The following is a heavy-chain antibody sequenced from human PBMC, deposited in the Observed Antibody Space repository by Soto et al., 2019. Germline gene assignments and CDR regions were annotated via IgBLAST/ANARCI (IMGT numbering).Heavy chain of an antibody. D-gene: IGHD3-16*01. CDR1: GFPFSHYW. V-gene: IGHV3-74*01. Sequence: MQMVESGGGSVQPGGSLRLSCAASGFPFSHYWMHWVRQTPGKGLVWVSRINPAGTITNYADSVEGRFTISRDNADSALFLQMNSLSAERTAIYYCTSDTFGLRDTWGQGTLVTVSS. CDR3: TSDTFGLRDT. J-gene: IGHJ5*02. CDR2: INPAGTIT.